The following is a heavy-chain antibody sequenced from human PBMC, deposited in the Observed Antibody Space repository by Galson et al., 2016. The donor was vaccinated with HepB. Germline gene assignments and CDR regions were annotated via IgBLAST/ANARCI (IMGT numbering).Heavy chain of an antibody. D-gene: IGHD3-3*01. CDR1: GGTFSRYA. CDR2: IIPASRMA. Sequence: SVKVSCKASGGTFSRYAINWVRQAPGQGLEWVGGIIPASRMANYAQKFQGRVTITADESTSTAYMELRILRSADSAVYDCAGWAASATEFWSGPFDYWGQGTLVTVSS. V-gene: IGHV1-69*13. CDR3: AGWAASATEFWSGPFDY. J-gene: IGHJ4*02.